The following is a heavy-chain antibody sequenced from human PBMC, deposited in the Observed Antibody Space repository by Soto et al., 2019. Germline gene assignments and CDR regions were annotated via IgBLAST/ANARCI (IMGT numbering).Heavy chain of an antibody. CDR2: VYTSGRT. D-gene: IGHD1-1*01. J-gene: IGHJ4*02. V-gene: IGHV3-53*01. Sequence: EVQLVESGGDLIQPGGSLRLSCAASGFTVTNSYMAWVRQAPGKGPEWVSVVYTSGRTYYADSVKGRFTVSRDISTNMFFLQMNKLSAEDMATYYCARAGFERLYFDQWGRGTLVTVSS. CDR3: ARAGFERLYFDQ. CDR1: GFTVTNSY.